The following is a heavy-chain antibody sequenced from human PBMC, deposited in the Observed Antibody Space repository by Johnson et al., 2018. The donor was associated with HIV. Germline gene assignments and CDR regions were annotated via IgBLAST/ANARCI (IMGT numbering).Heavy chain of an antibody. CDR2: IYSGGST. Sequence: MQLVESGGGLVQPGGSLRLSCAASGFTVSSNYMSWVRQAPGKGLEWVSVIYSGGSTYYADSVKGRFTISRDNSKNTLYLQMNSLRAEDTAVYYCAKDLEEGQQWLIGAFDIWGQGTMVTVSS. J-gene: IGHJ3*02. D-gene: IGHD6-19*01. V-gene: IGHV3-66*02. CDR1: GFTVSSNY. CDR3: AKDLEEGQQWLIGAFDI.